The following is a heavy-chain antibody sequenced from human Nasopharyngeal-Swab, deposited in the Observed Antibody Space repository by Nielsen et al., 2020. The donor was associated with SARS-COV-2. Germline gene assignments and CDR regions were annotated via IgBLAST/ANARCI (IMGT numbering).Heavy chain of an antibody. CDR3: ARGYDYVWGSYPEGAFDI. CDR2: ISSSSSYI. CDR1: GFTFSSYS. J-gene: IGHJ3*02. D-gene: IGHD3-16*02. V-gene: IGHV3-21*01. Sequence: GESLKISCAASGFTFSSYSMHWVRQAPGKGLEWVSSISSSSSYIYYADSVKGRFTISRDNAKNSLYLQMNSLRAEDTAVYYCARGYDYVWGSYPEGAFDIWGQGTMVTVSS.